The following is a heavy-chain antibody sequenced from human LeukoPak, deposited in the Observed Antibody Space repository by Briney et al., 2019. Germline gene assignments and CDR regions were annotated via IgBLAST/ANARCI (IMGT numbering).Heavy chain of an antibody. J-gene: IGHJ4*02. D-gene: IGHD3-22*01. CDR1: GGSFSGYY. CDR3: ARGCDDSSGYYQYYFDY. CDR2: INHSGST. V-gene: IGHV4-34*01. Sequence: SSETLSLTCAVYGGSFSGYYWSWIRQPPGKGLEGMGEINHSGSTNYNPSLKSRVTISVDTSKNQFSLKLSSVTAADTAVYYCARGCDDSSGYYQYYFDYWGQGTLVTVSS.